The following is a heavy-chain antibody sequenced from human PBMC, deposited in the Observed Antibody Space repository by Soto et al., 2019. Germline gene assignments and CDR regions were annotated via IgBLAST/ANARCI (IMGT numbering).Heavy chain of an antibody. J-gene: IGHJ4*02. D-gene: IGHD2-15*01. Sequence: EVQLLESGGGLVQPGGSLRLSCAASRFTFTTYTMSWVRHAPGKGLEWVYGILQRGKPYYAASVKGRFTISRDNSKDTLYLRMNSLTAEDTAIYYCAKDRHPDGNWPFDHWGQGTLITVSS. CDR2: ILQRGKP. CDR3: AKDRHPDGNWPFDH. V-gene: IGHV3-23*01. CDR1: RFTFTTYT.